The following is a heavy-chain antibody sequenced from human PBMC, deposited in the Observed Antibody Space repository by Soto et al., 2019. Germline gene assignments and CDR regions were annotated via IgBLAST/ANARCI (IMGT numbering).Heavy chain of an antibody. Sequence: XSVKVSCKASVYIFTAYSMHWVRRAPGQGLEWMGVVNPSGGSTNYAQKFQGRITLTRDTSRNTVYMDLSSLTSEDMAVYYCAREENCSDGICYSEYFQRWGQGTLVTGSS. CDR3: AREENCSDGICYSEYFQR. D-gene: IGHD2-15*01. V-gene: IGHV1-46*01. CDR1: VYIFTAYS. CDR2: VNPSGGST. J-gene: IGHJ1*01.